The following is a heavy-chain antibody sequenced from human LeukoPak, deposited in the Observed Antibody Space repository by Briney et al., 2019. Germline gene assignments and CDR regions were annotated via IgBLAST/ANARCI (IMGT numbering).Heavy chain of an antibody. CDR3: ARDRPSLSIPDDY. CDR1: GYTFTGYY. J-gene: IGHJ4*02. Sequence: VASVKVSCKASGYTFTGYYMHWVRQAPGQGLEWMGWINPNSGGTNYAQKFQGRVTMTRDTSISTAYMELSRLRSDDTAVYYCARDRPSLSIPDDYWGQGTLVTVSS. CDR2: INPNSGGT. V-gene: IGHV1-2*02.